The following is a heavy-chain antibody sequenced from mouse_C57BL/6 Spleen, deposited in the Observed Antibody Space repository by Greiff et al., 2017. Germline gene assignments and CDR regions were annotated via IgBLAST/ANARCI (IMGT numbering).Heavy chain of an antibody. V-gene: IGHV1-80*01. CDR1: GYAFSSYW. D-gene: IGHD1-1*01. CDR3: ARWYYGRRYFDV. J-gene: IGHJ1*03. CDR2: IYPGDGDT. Sequence: QVQLQQSGAELVKPGASVTISCKASGYAFSSYWMNWVKQRPGKGLEWIGQIYPGDGDTNYNGKFKGEATLTADKSSSTAYMQLSSLTSEASAVYFCARWYYGRRYFDVWGTGTTVTVSS.